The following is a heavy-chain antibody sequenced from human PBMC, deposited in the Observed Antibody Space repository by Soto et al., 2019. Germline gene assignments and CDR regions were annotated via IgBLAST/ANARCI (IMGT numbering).Heavy chain of an antibody. Sequence: VQLQESGPGLVKPSETLSLPCTVSGGSIRSDSWCWIRQSPGKALAWIGYSYYNGVTKYNPSLKSRVTISVDTSQNQFSLKLTSVTAADTAVYYCARRSRSSSGWYFLDYWGQGTLVTVSS. V-gene: IGHV4-59*01. D-gene: IGHD6-19*01. CDR1: GGSIRSDS. J-gene: IGHJ4*02. CDR3: ARRSRSSSGWYFLDY. CDR2: SYYNGVT.